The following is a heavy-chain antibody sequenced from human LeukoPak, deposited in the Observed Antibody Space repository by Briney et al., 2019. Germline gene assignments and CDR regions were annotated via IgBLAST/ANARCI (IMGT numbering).Heavy chain of an antibody. V-gene: IGHV4-59*01. CDR3: ARQTGSGLFSLP. J-gene: IGHJ4*02. CDR1: GGSISNYY. Sequence: PSETLSLTCTVSGGSISNYYWNWIRQPPGKGLEWIGYIYYTGNTNYNPSLKSRVTISVDTSKNQFSLKLSSVTAADTAVYYCARQTGSGLFSLPGGQGTLVTVSS. CDR2: IYYTGNT. D-gene: IGHD3-10*01.